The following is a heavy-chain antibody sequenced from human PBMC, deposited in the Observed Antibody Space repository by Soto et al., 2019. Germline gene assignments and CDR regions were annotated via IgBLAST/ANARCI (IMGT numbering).Heavy chain of an antibody. CDR3: AHCTLHAYGDYDPGTSHVFDS. J-gene: IGHJ4*02. D-gene: IGHD4-17*01. Sequence: QITLKESGPSPVKPTQTLTVTCTFSGFSLSNSGVVVPWIRQPPGKALEWFAPFYGDIDNRSRPSLKPRLASTYGQNHKRSSPLLQTRPTITKPTSKNPVVLTLTTMDPVDTATYYCAHCTLHAYGDYDPGTSHVFDSWGQGTLVTVSS. V-gene: IGHV2-5*02. CDR1: GFSLSNSGVV. CDR2: FYGDIDN.